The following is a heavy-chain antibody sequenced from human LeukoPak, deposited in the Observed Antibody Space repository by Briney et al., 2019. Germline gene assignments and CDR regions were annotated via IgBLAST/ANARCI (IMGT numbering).Heavy chain of an antibody. J-gene: IGHJ4*02. D-gene: IGHD3-3*01. V-gene: IGHV4-39*07. Sequence: SETLSLTCTVSGGSISSSYSYWGWIRQPPGTGLEWIGNIYYSGSTYYNPSLKSRVTISVDTSKNQFSLKLSSVTAADTAVYYCASGRRITIFGVVSPFFDYWGQGTLVTVSS. CDR1: GGSISSSYSY. CDR3: ASGRRITIFGVVSPFFDY. CDR2: IYYSGST.